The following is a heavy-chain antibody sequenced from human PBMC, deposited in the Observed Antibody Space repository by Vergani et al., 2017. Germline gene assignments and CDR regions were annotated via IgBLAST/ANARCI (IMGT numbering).Heavy chain of an antibody. D-gene: IGHD6-13*01. CDR1: GFTFSSYA. J-gene: IGHJ5*02. CDR3: ARSIRCHSSPQGCPGWFDP. V-gene: IGHV3-23*04. CDR2: ISGSGGST. Sequence: EVQLVESGGGLVQPGGSLRLSCAASGFTFSSYAMSWVRQAPGKGLEWVSAISGSGGSTYYADSVKGRFTISRDNSKNTLYLQMNSLRAEDTAVYYCARSIRCHSSPQGCPGWFDPWGQGTLVTVSS.